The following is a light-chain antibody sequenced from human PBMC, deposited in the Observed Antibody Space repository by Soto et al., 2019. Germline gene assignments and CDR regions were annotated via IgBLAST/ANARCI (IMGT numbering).Light chain of an antibody. J-gene: IGKJ5*01. CDR2: AAS. V-gene: IGKV1-39*01. CDR1: QSISSY. CDR3: QQSYSTPFT. Sequence: DGPMTQSPASLSAYVGDRVTITCRASQSISSYLNWYQQKPGKAPKLLIYAASSLQSGVPSRFSGSGSGTDFTLTISSLQPEDFATYYCQQSYSTPFTLGQGTRLEI.